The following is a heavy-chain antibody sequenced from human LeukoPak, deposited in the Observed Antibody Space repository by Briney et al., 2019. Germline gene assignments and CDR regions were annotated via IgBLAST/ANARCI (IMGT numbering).Heavy chain of an antibody. J-gene: IGHJ4*02. CDR3: ARDLSSGYYV. CDR1: GFTFSSYS. V-gene: IGHV3-21*01. Sequence: GGSLRLSCAASGFTFSSYSMNWVRQAPGKGLEWVSSISSSSSYIYYADSVKGRFTISRDNDKNSLYLQMNSLRAEDTAVYYCARDLSSGYYVWGQGTLVTVSS. CDR2: ISSSSSYI. D-gene: IGHD3-22*01.